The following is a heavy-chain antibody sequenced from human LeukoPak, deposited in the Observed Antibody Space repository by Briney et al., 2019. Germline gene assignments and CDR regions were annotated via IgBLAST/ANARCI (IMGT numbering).Heavy chain of an antibody. Sequence: PSETLSLTCTVSGGSISSYYWSWIRQPPGKGLEWIGYIYYSGSTNYNPSLKSRVTISVDTSKTQFSLKLSSVTAADTAVYYCARVLRSYGYKNPYYFDYWGQGTLVTVSS. CDR2: IYYSGST. J-gene: IGHJ4*02. V-gene: IGHV4-59*01. D-gene: IGHD5-18*01. CDR1: GGSISSYY. CDR3: ARVLRSYGYKNPYYFDY.